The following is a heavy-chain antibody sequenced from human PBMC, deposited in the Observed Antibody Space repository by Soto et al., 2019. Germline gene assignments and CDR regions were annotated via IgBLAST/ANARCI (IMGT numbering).Heavy chain of an antibody. V-gene: IGHV4-39*01. D-gene: IGHD2-2*01. CDR1: GDSISSSNYF. CDR3: ARPRIVVIPTSRASYYYYGMDV. Sequence: SETLYPTCTVSGDSISSSNYFWGWIRQPPGKGLEWIGSISYSGSTYYNPSLKSRVTISVDTYKNQFYLKLSSVTDEDTAVHYCARPRIVVIPTSRASYYYYGMDVWGQGTKATVS. CDR2: ISYSGST. J-gene: IGHJ6*02.